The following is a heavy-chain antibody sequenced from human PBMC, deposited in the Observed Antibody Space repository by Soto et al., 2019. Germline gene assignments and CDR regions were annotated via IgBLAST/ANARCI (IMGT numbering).Heavy chain of an antibody. CDR2: IKEDGREK. Sequence: EVHLVESGGALVQPGGSLRLSCVVSELTFSNYWMSWVRQVPGKGLEWMANIKEDGREKYYMDSVKGRFTISRDNAKNSLYLQMNSLRAEDTALYYCASHPPRGDYDKYATTYWGQGTLVTVSS. D-gene: IGHD4-17*01. V-gene: IGHV3-7*03. J-gene: IGHJ4*02. CDR1: ELTFSNYW. CDR3: ASHPPRGDYDKYATTY.